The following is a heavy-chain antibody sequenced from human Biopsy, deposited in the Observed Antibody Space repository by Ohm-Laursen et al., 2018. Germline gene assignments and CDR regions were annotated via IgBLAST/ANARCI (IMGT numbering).Heavy chain of an antibody. Sequence: SQTLSLTCSVSGGSTSSGGYYWSWIRQFPGKGLELLGYIYNVESTYYNPSLKSRVLISGDASRNQYSLKLTSVTAADTAVYYCVRDRRDWYEPWGQGTLVTVSS. CDR3: VRDRRDWYEP. V-gene: IGHV4-31*03. CDR2: IYNVEST. CDR1: GGSTSSGGYY. J-gene: IGHJ5*02.